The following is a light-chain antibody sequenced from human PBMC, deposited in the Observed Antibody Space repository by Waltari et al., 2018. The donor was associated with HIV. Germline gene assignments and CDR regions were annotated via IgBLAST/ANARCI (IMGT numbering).Light chain of an antibody. CDR3: GTWDSSLSAVV. Sequence: QSVLTQPPSVSAAPGQMVTISCSGSSSNIGSTYVSWYQHPPGTAPKLLIYDNKERPSGIPDRFSASKSGTSVALDITGLQTGDEGDYYCGTWDSSLSAVVFGGGTKLTVL. CDR2: DNK. V-gene: IGLV1-51*01. CDR1: SSNIGSTY. J-gene: IGLJ2*01.